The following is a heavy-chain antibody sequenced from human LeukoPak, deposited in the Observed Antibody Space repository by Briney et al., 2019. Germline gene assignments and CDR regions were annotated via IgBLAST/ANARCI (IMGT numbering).Heavy chain of an antibody. V-gene: IGHV1-69*04. CDR2: IIPILGIA. J-gene: IGHJ5*02. CDR1: GGTFSSYA. Sequence: SVKVSCKASGGTFSSYAISWVRQAPGQGLEWRGRIIPILGIANYAQKFQGRVTITANKSTSTAYMELSSLRSEDTAVYYCARAGTVVVAENWFDPWGQGTLVTVSS. D-gene: IGHD2-15*01. CDR3: ARAGTVVVAENWFDP.